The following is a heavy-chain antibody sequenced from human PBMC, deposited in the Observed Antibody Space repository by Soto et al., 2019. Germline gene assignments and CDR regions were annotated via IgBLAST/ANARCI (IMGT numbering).Heavy chain of an antibody. Sequence: EVQLVESGGGLVQPGRSLRLSCAASGFTFDDYAMHWVRQAPGKGLEWVSGISWNSGSIGYADSVKGRFTISRDNAKNSLYLQMNSLRAEDTALYYCAKVINGWSLDYWGQGTLVTVSS. D-gene: IGHD2-8*01. CDR2: ISWNSGSI. V-gene: IGHV3-9*01. CDR1: GFTFDDYA. J-gene: IGHJ4*02. CDR3: AKVINGWSLDY.